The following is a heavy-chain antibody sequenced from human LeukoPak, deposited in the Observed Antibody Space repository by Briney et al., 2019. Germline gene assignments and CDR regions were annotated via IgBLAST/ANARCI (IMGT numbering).Heavy chain of an antibody. Sequence: PGGSLRLSCAASGFTFSSYAMHWVRQAPGKGLEWVAVISYDGSNKYYADSVKGRFTISRDNSKNTLYLQMNSLRAEDTAVYYCARDQLTRDAFDIWGQGTMVTVSS. CDR2: ISYDGSNK. CDR1: GFTFSSYA. D-gene: IGHD5-18*01. CDR3: ARDQLTRDAFDI. J-gene: IGHJ3*02. V-gene: IGHV3-30-3*01.